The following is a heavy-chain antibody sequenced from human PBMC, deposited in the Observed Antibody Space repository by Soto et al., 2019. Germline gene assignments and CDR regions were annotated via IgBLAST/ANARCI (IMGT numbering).Heavy chain of an antibody. V-gene: IGHV1-69*13. D-gene: IGHD2-15*01. J-gene: IGHJ4*02. CDR1: GGTFSSDS. CDR3: ARAEIAAEFDY. Sequence: SVEVSCKASGGTFSSDSINWVRQAPGQGLEWMGGIIPFIGTTNYAQRLQDRVRITADESTSTAYMELSSLRFDDTAVYYCARAEIAAEFDYWGQGTLVTISS. CDR2: IIPFIGTT.